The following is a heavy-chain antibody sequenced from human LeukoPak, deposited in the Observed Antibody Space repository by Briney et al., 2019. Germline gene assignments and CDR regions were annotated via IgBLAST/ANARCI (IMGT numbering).Heavy chain of an antibody. J-gene: IGHJ2*01. Sequence: GGSLRLSCTASGFTFGDYAMSWVRQAPGKGLEWVSSLSKSSEYVKYVDSVEGRFSMSREDARTSVYLQMHNLRAEDTAVYYCARNPVAGMSWYFDLWGRGTQVTVSS. CDR3: ARNPVAGMSWYFDL. CDR2: LSKSSEYV. D-gene: IGHD6-19*01. CDR1: GFTFGDYA. V-gene: IGHV3-21*01.